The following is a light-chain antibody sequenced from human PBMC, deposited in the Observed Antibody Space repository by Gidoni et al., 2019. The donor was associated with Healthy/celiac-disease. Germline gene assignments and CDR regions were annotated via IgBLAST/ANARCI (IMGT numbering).Light chain of an antibody. CDR3: QQYDNLPGLT. Sequence: DTQMTQSPSSLSASVGDRVTITCPASQDISNCLNWYQQKPGKAPKLLIYDASNLETGVPSRCSGSGSGTDFTFTISSLQPEDIATYYCQQYDNLPGLTFGGGTKVEIK. J-gene: IGKJ4*01. CDR2: DAS. V-gene: IGKV1-33*01. CDR1: QDISNC.